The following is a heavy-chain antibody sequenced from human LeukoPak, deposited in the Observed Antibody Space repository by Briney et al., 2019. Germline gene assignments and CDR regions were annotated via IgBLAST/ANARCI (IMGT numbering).Heavy chain of an antibody. Sequence: SVKVSCRASGGTLSSYTINWVRQAPGQGLEWMGGIIPMFGTAHYAQKLQGRATITADESTRTAHLELSGLRSDDAAVYYCARSPRGSSGYYYQIDYWGQGTLVTVSS. CDR3: ARSPRGSSGYYYQIDY. J-gene: IGHJ4*02. CDR2: IIPMFGTA. D-gene: IGHD3-22*01. V-gene: IGHV1-69*13. CDR1: GGTLSSYT.